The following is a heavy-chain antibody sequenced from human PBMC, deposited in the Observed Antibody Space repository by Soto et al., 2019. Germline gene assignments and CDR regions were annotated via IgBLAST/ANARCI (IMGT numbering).Heavy chain of an antibody. CDR2: ISAYNGNT. Sequence: ASVKVSCKASGYTFTSYGISWVRQAPGQGLEWMGWISAYNGNTNYAQKLQGRVTMTTDTSTSTAYMELRRLRSDDTAVYYCARDAGKQYSSSWSPLRVAVDYWGQGNMV. V-gene: IGHV1-18*01. D-gene: IGHD6-13*01. J-gene: IGHJ4*02. CDR1: GYTFTSYG. CDR3: ARDAGKQYSSSWSPLRVAVDY.